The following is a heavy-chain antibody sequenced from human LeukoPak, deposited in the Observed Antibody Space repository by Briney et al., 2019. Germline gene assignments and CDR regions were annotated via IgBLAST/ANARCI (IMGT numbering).Heavy chain of an antibody. Sequence: SETLSLTCAVYGGSFSGYYLSWIRQPPGKELEWIGEINHSGSTNYIPSLKSRVTISVDTSKNQFSLKLSSVTAADTAVYYCARGHGKIFGVVIPYPFRYWGQGTLVTVSS. CDR1: GGSFSGYY. V-gene: IGHV4-34*01. J-gene: IGHJ4*02. CDR2: INHSGST. D-gene: IGHD3-3*01. CDR3: ARGHGKIFGVVIPYPFRY.